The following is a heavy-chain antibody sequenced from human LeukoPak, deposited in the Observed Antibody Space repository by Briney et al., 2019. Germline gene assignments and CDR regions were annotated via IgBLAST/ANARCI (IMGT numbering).Heavy chain of an antibody. CDR2: INWNGGST. D-gene: IGHD4-17*01. Sequence: PGGSLRLSCAASGFTFDDYGMSWVRQAPGKGLEWVSGINWNGGSTGYADSVKGRFTISRDNAKNSLYPQMNSLRAEDTALYYCARIMTTVASRDYYYYYMDVWGKGTTVTVSS. J-gene: IGHJ6*03. CDR1: GFTFDDYG. CDR3: ARIMTTVASRDYYYYYMDV. V-gene: IGHV3-20*04.